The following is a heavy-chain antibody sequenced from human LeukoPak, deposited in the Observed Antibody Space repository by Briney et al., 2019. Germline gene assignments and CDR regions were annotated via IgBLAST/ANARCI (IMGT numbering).Heavy chain of an antibody. Sequence: SETLSLTCTVSGGSISSSSYYWGWIRQPPGKGLEWSGSIYYSGSTYYNPSLKSRVTISVDTSKNQFSLKLSSVTAADTAVYYCARTERDDYYAYFDYWGQGTLVTVSS. CDR3: ARTERDDYYAYFDY. CDR1: GGSISSSSYY. CDR2: IYYSGST. D-gene: IGHD3-10*01. V-gene: IGHV4-39*01. J-gene: IGHJ4*02.